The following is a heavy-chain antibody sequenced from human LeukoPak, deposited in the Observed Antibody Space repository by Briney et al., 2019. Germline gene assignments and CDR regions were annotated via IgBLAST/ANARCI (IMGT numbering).Heavy chain of an antibody. CDR3: TTDRYYDNSELQFQH. CDR1: GFTLNDAW. Sequence: GGSLRLSCAASGFTLNDAWMSWVRQAPGKGLEWLGRIKRETDGGTIDYAAPVKGRFTISRDDSRNTLYLQMDSLKIEDTAVYYCTTDRYYDNSELQFQHWGQGTLVTVSS. J-gene: IGHJ1*01. CDR2: IKRETDGGTI. V-gene: IGHV3-15*01. D-gene: IGHD3-22*01.